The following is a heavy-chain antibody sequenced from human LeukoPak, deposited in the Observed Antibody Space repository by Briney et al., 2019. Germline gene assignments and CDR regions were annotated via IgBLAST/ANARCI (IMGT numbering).Heavy chain of an antibody. D-gene: IGHD3-22*01. Sequence: GGSLRLSCAASGFTFDDYAMHWVRQAPGKGLEWVSGISWNSGSIGYADSVKGRFTISRDNAKNSLYLQMNSLRAEDTALHYCAKSVASGYYFTNWFDPWGQGTLVTVSS. V-gene: IGHV3-9*01. CDR2: ISWNSGSI. CDR3: AKSVASGYYFTNWFDP. J-gene: IGHJ5*02. CDR1: GFTFDDYA.